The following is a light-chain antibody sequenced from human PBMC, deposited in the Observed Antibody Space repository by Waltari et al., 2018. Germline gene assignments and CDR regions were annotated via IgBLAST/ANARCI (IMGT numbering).Light chain of an antibody. Sequence: QSALTQPASVSGSPGQSITIPCTGTRSDVGSYNLVSWDQEHPGKAPKLMIYEDSKRPSGVSNRLSGSKSGNTASLKISGLQAEDEADYYCCSDAGSFTLVFGGGTKLTVL. CDR2: EDS. V-gene: IGLV2-23*01. J-gene: IGLJ2*01. CDR3: CSDAGSFTLV. CDR1: RSDVGSYNL.